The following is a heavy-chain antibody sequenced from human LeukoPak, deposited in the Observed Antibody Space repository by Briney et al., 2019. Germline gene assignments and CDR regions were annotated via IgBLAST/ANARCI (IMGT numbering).Heavy chain of an antibody. Sequence: GGSLRLSCAASGFTFSSYAMSWVRQAPGKGLEWVSAISGSGGSTYYADSVKGRFTISRDNSKNTLYLQMNSLRAEDTAVYYCAKMSPRSYYDFWSGYSFDYWGQGTLVTVSS. CDR2: ISGSGGST. D-gene: IGHD3-3*01. J-gene: IGHJ4*02. CDR3: AKMSPRSYYDFWSGYSFDY. V-gene: IGHV3-23*01. CDR1: GFTFSSYA.